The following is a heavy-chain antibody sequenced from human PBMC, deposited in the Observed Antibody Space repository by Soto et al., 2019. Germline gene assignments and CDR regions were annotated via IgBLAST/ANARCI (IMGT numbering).Heavy chain of an antibody. J-gene: IGHJ4*02. D-gene: IGHD5-12*01. CDR2: INAGNGNT. Sequence: ASVKVSCKASGYTFTSYAMHWVRQAPGQRLEWMGWINAGNGNTKHSQKFQGRVTITRDTSASTAYMELSSLRSEDTAVYYCARDYVEMATIIFDYWRQGTLVTVSS. CDR3: ARDYVEMATIIFDY. CDR1: GYTFTSYA. V-gene: IGHV1-3*01.